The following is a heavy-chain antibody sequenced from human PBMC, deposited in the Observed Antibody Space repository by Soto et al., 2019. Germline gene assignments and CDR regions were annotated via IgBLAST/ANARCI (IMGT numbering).Heavy chain of an antibody. Sequence: GGSLRLSCAASGFTFSSYGMHWVRQAPGKGLEWVAVIWYDGSNKYYADSVKGRFTISRDNSKNTLYLQMNSLRAEDTAAYYCGRVYSTHRFCEQGDLLSFRRRGSFDP. CDR1: GFTFSSYG. J-gene: IGHJ5*02. V-gene: IGHV3-33*01. CDR2: IWYDGSNK. D-gene: IGHD3-3*01. CDR3: GRVYSTHRFCEQGDLLSFRRRGSFDP.